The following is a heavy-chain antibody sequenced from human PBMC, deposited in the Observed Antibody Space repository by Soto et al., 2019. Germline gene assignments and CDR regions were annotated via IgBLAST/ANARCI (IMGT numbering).Heavy chain of an antibody. J-gene: IGHJ5*02. CDR3: ARAIAAAGSWFDP. CDR2: IYHSGST. D-gene: IGHD6-13*01. V-gene: IGHV4-39*07. Sequence: SETLSLTCTVSGGSISSSSYYWGWIRQPPGKGLEWIGYIYHSGSTYYNPSLKSRVTISVDRSKNQFSLKLSSVTAADTAVYYCARAIAAAGSWFDPWGQGTLVTVSS. CDR1: GGSISSSSYY.